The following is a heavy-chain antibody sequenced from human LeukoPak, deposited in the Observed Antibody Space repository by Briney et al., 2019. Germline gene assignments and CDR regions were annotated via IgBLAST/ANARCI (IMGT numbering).Heavy chain of an antibody. CDR3: ASRELESGWHYHYYMDV. J-gene: IGHJ6*03. CDR1: GGTFSNHA. CDR2: IIPIFGTA. Sequence: ASVKVSCKPSGGTFSNHAISWVRQAPGQGLEWMGGIIPIFGTADYAQKVQGRVTITTDESTSTAYMELSSLRSEDTAVYYCASRELESGWHYHYYMDVWGKGTTVTVSS. V-gene: IGHV1-69*05. D-gene: IGHD1-1*01.